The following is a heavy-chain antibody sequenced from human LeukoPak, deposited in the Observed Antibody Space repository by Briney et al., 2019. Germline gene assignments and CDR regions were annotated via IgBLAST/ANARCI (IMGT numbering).Heavy chain of an antibody. CDR2: INANSGGT. V-gene: IGHV1-2*02. CDR3: ARGGGGPEVY. CDR1: GYTFTGYY. J-gene: IGHJ4*02. Sequence: ASVKVSCKASGYTFTGYYIHWVRQAPGQGLEYMGGINANSGGTSLAQQYQGRVILTRDTSISTAYMELIQLTSDDTAVYYCARGGGGPEVYWGQGTLVTVSS. D-gene: IGHD4-23*01.